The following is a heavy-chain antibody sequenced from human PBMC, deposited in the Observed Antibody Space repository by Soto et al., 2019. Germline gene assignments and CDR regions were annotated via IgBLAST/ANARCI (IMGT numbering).Heavy chain of an antibody. J-gene: IGHJ6*02. CDR1: GFTLSNFW. Sequence: EVQLVESGGSLVQPGGSLRLSCAASGFTLSNFWMYWVRQVPGKGLVWVSHSSGDGSSTNYADSVKGRFTISRDNPKNTVDLQMNSLRAEDTAVYYCVRRGHFDTSGYYGNYFYAMDVWGQGTTVTVSS. V-gene: IGHV3-74*01. CDR2: SSGDGSST. D-gene: IGHD3-22*01. CDR3: VRRGHFDTSGYYGNYFYAMDV.